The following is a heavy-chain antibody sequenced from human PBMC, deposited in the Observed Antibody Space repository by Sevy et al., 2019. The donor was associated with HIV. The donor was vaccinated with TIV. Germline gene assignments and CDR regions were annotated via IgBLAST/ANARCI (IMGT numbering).Heavy chain of an antibody. V-gene: IGHV3-15*01. CDR2: IKGKIYDGTI. CDR1: GFTFSNAW. J-gene: IGHJ4*02. Sequence: GGSLRLSCAASGFTFSNAWMSWVRQAPGKGLEWVGRIKGKIYDGTIEYAAPVKGRFSISRDDSKNTLYLQMNSLKTGETAVYYCTTASWAQEDYYNYWGQVTLVTVSS. D-gene: IGHD2-2*01. CDR3: TTASWAQEDYYNY.